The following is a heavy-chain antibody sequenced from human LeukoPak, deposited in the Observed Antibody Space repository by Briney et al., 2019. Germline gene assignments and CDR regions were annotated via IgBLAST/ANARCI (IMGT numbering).Heavy chain of an antibody. J-gene: IGHJ6*03. D-gene: IGHD2-2*01. CDR1: GFTFSGSA. CDR2: IRSKANSYAT. Sequence: PGGSLKLSCAASGFTFSGSAMHWARQASGKGLEWVGRIRSKANSYATAYAASVKGRFTISRDDSKNTAYLQMNSLKTEDTAVYFCTSLSSSKGVYYYYMDVWGKGTTVTVSS. V-gene: IGHV3-73*01. CDR3: TSLSSSKGVYYYYMDV.